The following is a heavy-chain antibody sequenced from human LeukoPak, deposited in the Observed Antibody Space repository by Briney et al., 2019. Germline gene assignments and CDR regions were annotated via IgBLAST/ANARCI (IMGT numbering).Heavy chain of an antibody. V-gene: IGHV3-30*02. CDR2: IRYDGSNK. D-gene: IGHD3-3*01. Sequence: GGSLRLSCAASGFTFSSYGMHWVRQAPGKGLEWVAFIRYDGSNKYYADSVKGRFTISRDNSKNTLYLQMNSLRAEDTAVYYCAKVVDFWSGYGYFDYWGQGTLVTVSS. CDR3: AKVVDFWSGYGYFDY. J-gene: IGHJ4*02. CDR1: GFTFSSYG.